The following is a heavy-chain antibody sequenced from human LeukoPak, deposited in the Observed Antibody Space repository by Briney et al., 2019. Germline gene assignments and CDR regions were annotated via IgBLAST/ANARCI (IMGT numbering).Heavy chain of an antibody. CDR1: GYTFTSYY. CDR2: LNPSGGST. J-gene: IGHJ5*02. D-gene: IGHD6-13*01. V-gene: IGHV1-46*01. CDR3: ARLGSRPKYNWFDP. Sequence: ASVKVSCKASGYTFTSYYIHWVRQAPGQGLEGMGILNPSGGSTSYAQKFQGRVTMTRDMSTSTVYMELSSLRSEDTAVYYCARLGSRPKYNWFDPWGQGTLVTVSS.